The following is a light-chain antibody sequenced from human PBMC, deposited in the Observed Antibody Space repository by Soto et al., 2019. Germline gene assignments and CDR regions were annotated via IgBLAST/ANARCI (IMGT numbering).Light chain of an antibody. CDR2: DVS. Sequence: QSALTQPRSVSGSPGQSVTISCTGTSSDVGAYDYVSWYQQDPGKAPKVLIYDVSERPSGVPDRFSGSKSDNTASLTISGLQAEEEADYYCSSYAGSDTFVVFGGGTKLTVL. J-gene: IGLJ2*01. CDR1: SSDVGAYDY. V-gene: IGLV2-11*01. CDR3: SSYAGSDTFVV.